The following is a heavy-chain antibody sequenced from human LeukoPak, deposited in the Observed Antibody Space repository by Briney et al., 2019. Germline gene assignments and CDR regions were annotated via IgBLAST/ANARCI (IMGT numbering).Heavy chain of an antibody. V-gene: IGHV4-4*07. CDR3: ARSIYGDYYFDY. Sequence: PSETLSLTCTVSGDSMTKNYWNWIRQTAGEGLEWIGRVYSSGGTNYNPPLKSRVTISVDKSKSQFSLKLSSVTAADTALYYCARSIYGDYYFDYWGQGTLVTVSS. J-gene: IGHJ4*02. D-gene: IGHD4-17*01. CDR1: GDSMTKNY. CDR2: VYSSGGT.